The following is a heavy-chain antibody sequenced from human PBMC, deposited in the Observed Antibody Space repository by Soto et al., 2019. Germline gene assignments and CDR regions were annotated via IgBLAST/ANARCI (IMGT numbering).Heavy chain of an antibody. J-gene: IGHJ4*02. D-gene: IGHD4-17*01. Sequence: GASVKVSCKASGYTFTGYYMHWVRQAPGQGLEWMGWINPSSGGTNYAQKFQGWVTMTRDTSISTAYMELSRLRSDDTAVYYCATDYGDSYFDYWGQGTLVTVSS. CDR2: INPSSGGT. V-gene: IGHV1-2*04. CDR3: ATDYGDSYFDY. CDR1: GYTFTGYY.